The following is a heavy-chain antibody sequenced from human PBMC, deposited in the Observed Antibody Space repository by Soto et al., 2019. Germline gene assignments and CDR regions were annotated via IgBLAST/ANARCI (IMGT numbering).Heavy chain of an antibody. CDR3: AKDTEYSGSYGTSDY. Sequence: EVQLLESGGGLVQPGGSLRLSCAASGFTFSSYAMSWVRQAPGKGLEWVSAISGSGGSTYYADSVKGRFTISRDNSKNALYLQMNSLRAEDTAVYYCAKDTEYSGSYGTSDYWGQGTLVTVSS. CDR2: ISGSGGST. V-gene: IGHV3-23*01. CDR1: GFTFSSYA. J-gene: IGHJ4*02. D-gene: IGHD1-26*01.